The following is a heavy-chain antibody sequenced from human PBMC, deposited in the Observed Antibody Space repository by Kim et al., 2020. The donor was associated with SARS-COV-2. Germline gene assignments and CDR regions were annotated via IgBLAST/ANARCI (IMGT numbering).Heavy chain of an antibody. CDR3: ARLVVPAAIDIRYFDY. D-gene: IGHD2-2*02. CDR2: INHSGST. Sequence: SETLSLTCAVYGGSFSGYYWSWIRQPPGKGLEWIGEINHSGSTNYNPSLKSRVTISVDTSKNQFSLKLSSVTAADTAVYYCARLVVPAAIDIRYFDYWGQGTLVTVSS. J-gene: IGHJ4*02. CDR1: GGSFSGYY. V-gene: IGHV4-34*01.